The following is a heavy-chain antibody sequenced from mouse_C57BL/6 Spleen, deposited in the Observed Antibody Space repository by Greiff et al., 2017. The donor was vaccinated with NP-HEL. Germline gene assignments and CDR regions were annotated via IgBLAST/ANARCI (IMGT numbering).Heavy chain of an antibody. J-gene: IGHJ4*01. CDR1: GYAFSSYW. D-gene: IGHD3-1*01. Sequence: VKLVESGAELVKPGASVKLSCKASGYAFSSYWMHWVKQRPGKGLEWIGQIYPGDGDTNYNGKFKGKATLTADKSSSTAYMQLSSLTSEDSAVYFCARTGPLYAMDYWGQGTSVTVSS. V-gene: IGHV1-80*01. CDR3: ARTGPLYAMDY. CDR2: IYPGDGDT.